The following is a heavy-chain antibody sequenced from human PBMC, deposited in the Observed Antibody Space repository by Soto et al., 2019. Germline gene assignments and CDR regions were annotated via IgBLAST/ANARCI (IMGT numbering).Heavy chain of an antibody. J-gene: IGHJ3*02. Sequence: ASVKVSCKASGYTFTSYGISWVRQAPGQGLEWMGWISAYNGNTNYAQKLQGRVTMTTDTSTSTAYMELRSLRSDDTAVYYCARDSAFAIMITFGGVIEPYDAFDIWGQGTMVTVSS. V-gene: IGHV1-18*01. CDR2: ISAYNGNT. CDR3: ARDSAFAIMITFGGVIEPYDAFDI. CDR1: GYTFTSYG. D-gene: IGHD3-16*02.